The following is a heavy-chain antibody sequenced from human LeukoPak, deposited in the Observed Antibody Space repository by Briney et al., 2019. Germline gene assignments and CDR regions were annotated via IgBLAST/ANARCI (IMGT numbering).Heavy chain of an antibody. D-gene: IGHD1-26*01. CDR3: ARAVGATGVYYFDY. J-gene: IGHJ4*02. V-gene: IGHV3-20*04. CDR2: INWNGGST. Sequence: RPGGSLRLSCAASGFTFDDYGMSWVRRAPGKGLEWVSGINWNGGSTGYADSVKGRFTISRDNAKNSLYLQMNSLRAEDTALYYCARAVGATGVYYFDYWGQGTLVTVSS. CDR1: GFTFDDYG.